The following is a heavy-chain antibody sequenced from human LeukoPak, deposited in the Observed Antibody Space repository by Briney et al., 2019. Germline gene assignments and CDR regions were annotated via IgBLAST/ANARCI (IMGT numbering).Heavy chain of an antibody. D-gene: IGHD2-2*01. CDR3: AREISSSYAGDGWFDP. Sequence: SVKVSFQASGGTFSSYAISWVRQAPGQGLEWMGGTIPIFGTANYAQKFQGRVTITADESTSTAYMELSSLRSEDTAVYYCAREISSSYAGDGWFDPWGQGTLVTVSS. J-gene: IGHJ5*02. CDR1: GGTFSSYA. V-gene: IGHV1-69*13. CDR2: TIPIFGTA.